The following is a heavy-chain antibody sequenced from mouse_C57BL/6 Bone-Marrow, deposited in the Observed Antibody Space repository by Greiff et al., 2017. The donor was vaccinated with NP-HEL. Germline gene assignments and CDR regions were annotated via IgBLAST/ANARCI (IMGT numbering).Heavy chain of an antibody. Sequence: VQLQQPGAELVKPGASVKLSCKASGYTFTSYWMHWVKQRPGQGLEWIGMIHPNSGSTNYNEKFKSKATLTVDKSSSTAYMQRSSLTSEDSAVYYCARSYGSSYDFDYWGQGTTLTVSS. CDR1: GYTFTSYW. V-gene: IGHV1-64*01. CDR3: ARSYGSSYDFDY. J-gene: IGHJ2*01. D-gene: IGHD1-1*01. CDR2: IHPNSGST.